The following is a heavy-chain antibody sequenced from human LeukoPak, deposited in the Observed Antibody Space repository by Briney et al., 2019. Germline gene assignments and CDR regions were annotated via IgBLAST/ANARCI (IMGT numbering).Heavy chain of an antibody. CDR3: ARVVPAALFDY. Sequence: SETLSLTCSVSGGSISSSSYYWGWIRQPPGKGLEWIGSIYYRGTTYYNPSLKSRVTISVDRSKNQFSLKLSSVTAADTAVYYCARVVPAALFDYWGQGTLVTVSS. CDR2: IYYRGTT. J-gene: IGHJ4*02. CDR1: GGSISSSSYY. V-gene: IGHV4-39*07. D-gene: IGHD2-2*01.